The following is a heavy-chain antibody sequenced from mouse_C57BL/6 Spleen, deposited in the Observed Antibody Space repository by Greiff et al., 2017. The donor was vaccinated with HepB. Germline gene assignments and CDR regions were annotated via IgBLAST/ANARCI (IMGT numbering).Heavy chain of an antibody. V-gene: IGHV1-26*01. CDR1: GYTFTDYY. Sequence: VQLQQSGPELVKPGASVKISCKASGYTFTDYYMNWVKQSHGKSLEWIGDINPNNGGTSYNQKFKGKATLTVDKSSSTAYLELRSLTSEDSAVYYCARGGDYYAMDDWGQGTSVTVSS. CDR2: INPNNGGT. J-gene: IGHJ4*01. CDR3: ARGGDYYAMDD.